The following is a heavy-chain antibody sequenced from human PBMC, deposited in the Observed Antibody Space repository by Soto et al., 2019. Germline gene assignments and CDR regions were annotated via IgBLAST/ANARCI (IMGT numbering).Heavy chain of an antibody. V-gene: IGHV1-69*01. Sequence: QVQLVQSGAEVKKPGSSVKVSCKASGGTFSSYAISWVRQAPGQGLEWMGGIIPIFGTANYAQKFQGRVTITADASTSTAYMELSSLTSEDTAVYYCARKRDGYSPGWYFDLWGRGTLVTVSS. CDR2: IIPIFGTA. D-gene: IGHD5-18*01. CDR1: GGTFSSYA. J-gene: IGHJ2*01. CDR3: ARKRDGYSPGWYFDL.